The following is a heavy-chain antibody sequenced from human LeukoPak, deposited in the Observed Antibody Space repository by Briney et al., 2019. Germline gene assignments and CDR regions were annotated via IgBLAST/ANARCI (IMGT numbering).Heavy chain of an antibody. CDR2: INPNSGGT. Sequence: ASVKVSCKASGYTFTGYYMHWVRQAPGRGLEWMGWINPNSGGTNYAQKFQGRVTMTRDTSISTAYMELSRLRSDDTAVYYCARDLTYYYGSGSSFPDYWGQGTLITVSS. D-gene: IGHD3-10*01. J-gene: IGHJ4*02. V-gene: IGHV1-2*02. CDR1: GYTFTGYY. CDR3: ARDLTYYYGSGSSFPDY.